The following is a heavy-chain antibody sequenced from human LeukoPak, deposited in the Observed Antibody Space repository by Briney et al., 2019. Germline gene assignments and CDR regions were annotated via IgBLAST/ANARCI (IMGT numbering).Heavy chain of an antibody. CDR3: TTYNDRDAFDI. Sequence: PGGSLRLTCAGSGFTFSKDWMSWVRQAPGKGLEWVGRIKNKIDGGTTDEAAPVKGRFTISRDDSKNTLYLQMNSLKTEDTAVYYCTTYNDRDAFDIWRQGTMVTVSP. D-gene: IGHD1-14*01. J-gene: IGHJ3*02. CDR2: IKNKIDGGTT. V-gene: IGHV3-15*01. CDR1: GFTFSKDW.